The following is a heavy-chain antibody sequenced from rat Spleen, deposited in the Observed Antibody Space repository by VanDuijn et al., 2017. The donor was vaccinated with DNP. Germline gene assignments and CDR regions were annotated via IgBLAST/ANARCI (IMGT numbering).Heavy chain of an antibody. CDR2: INKDGNTI. V-gene: IGHV4-2*01. CDR3: ASLDYYSSPY. D-gene: IGHD1-2*01. J-gene: IGHJ2*01. CDR1: GFNLDDYW. Sequence: EVKLVESGGGLVQPGRSLKLSCAASGFNLDDYWMGWVRQAPGKGLEWIGEINKDGNTINYSPSLKDEFTISRDKAQNTLYLQMGKLGSGDTAIYYCASLDYYSSPYWGQGVMVTVSS.